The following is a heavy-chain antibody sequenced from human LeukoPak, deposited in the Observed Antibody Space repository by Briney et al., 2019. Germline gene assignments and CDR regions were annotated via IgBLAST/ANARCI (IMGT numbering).Heavy chain of an antibody. J-gene: IGHJ4*02. CDR2: IYPYDSDT. Sequence: GESLKISCKASGYSFSTYWIGWVRQMPGKGLEWMGIIYPYDSDTRYSPSFQGQVTISADKSINTAYLQGSSLKASDTAMYYCVRQARQCSSGNCYSDFRGQGTLVTVSS. CDR3: VRQARQCSSGNCYSDF. CDR1: GYSFSTYW. D-gene: IGHD2-15*01. V-gene: IGHV5-51*01.